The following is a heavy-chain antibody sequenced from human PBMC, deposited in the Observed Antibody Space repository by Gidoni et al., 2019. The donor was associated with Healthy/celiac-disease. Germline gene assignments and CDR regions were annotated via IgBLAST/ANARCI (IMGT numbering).Heavy chain of an antibody. J-gene: IGHJ4*02. D-gene: IGHD4-17*01. CDR1: GGSISSGGYY. Sequence: VQEHESGPGLVKPSQTLSLTCTVSGGSISSGGYYWSWIRQHPGKGLEWIGYIYYSGSTYYHPSLKSRVTISVDTSKNQFSLKLSSVTAADTAVYYCARAPTGNYGDYPYFDYWGQGTLVTVSS. V-gene: IGHV4-31*03. CDR3: ARAPTGNYGDYPYFDY. CDR2: IYYSGST.